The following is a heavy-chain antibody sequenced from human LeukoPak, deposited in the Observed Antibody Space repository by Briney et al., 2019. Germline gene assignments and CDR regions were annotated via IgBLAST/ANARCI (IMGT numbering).Heavy chain of an antibody. V-gene: IGHV3-23*01. Sequence: GRSLRLSCAASGFTFSSYAMSWVRQAPGKGLEWVSAISGSGGSTYYADSVKGRFTISRDNSKNTLYLQMNSLRAEDTAVYYCAKENDFWSGYSEATDYFDYWGQGTLVTVSS. CDR3: AKENDFWSGYSEATDYFDY. J-gene: IGHJ4*02. CDR1: GFTFSSYA. D-gene: IGHD3-3*01. CDR2: ISGSGGST.